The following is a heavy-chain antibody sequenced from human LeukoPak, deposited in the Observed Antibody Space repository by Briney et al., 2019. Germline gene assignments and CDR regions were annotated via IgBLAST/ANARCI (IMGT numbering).Heavy chain of an antibody. D-gene: IGHD6-19*01. Sequence: GGSLRLSCAASGFTFDDYGMSWVRQAPGKGLEWVSGINWNGGSTGYADSVKGRFTISRDNAKNSLYLQMSSLRAEDTALYYCARGSSSSGWGYYYYYMDVWGKGTTVTVSS. CDR3: ARGSSSSGWGYYYYYMDV. J-gene: IGHJ6*03. CDR1: GFTFDDYG. CDR2: INWNGGST. V-gene: IGHV3-20*04.